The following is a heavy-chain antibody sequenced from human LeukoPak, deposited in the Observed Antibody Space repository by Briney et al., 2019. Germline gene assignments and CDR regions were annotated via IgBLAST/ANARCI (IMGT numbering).Heavy chain of an antibody. J-gene: IGHJ4*02. CDR2: ISGRGGST. Sequence: GGSLRLSCAASGFTFSSYAMSWVRQAPGKGLEWVSAISGRGGSTYYADSVKGRFTISRDNSKNTLYLQMNSLRAEDTAVYYCAKDPKLWFGESPFDYWGQGTLVTVSS. CDR1: GFTFSSYA. V-gene: IGHV3-23*01. D-gene: IGHD3-10*01. CDR3: AKDPKLWFGESPFDY.